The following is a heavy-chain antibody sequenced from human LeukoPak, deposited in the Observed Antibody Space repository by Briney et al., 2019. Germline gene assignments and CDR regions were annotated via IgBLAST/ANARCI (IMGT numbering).Heavy chain of an antibody. V-gene: IGHV3-64D*06. CDR2: ISSNGGGP. J-gene: IGHJ2*01. D-gene: IGHD6-19*01. CDR3: VRQLAVPGPGYFDL. CDR1: GFTFSSYS. Sequence: GGSLRLSCAASGFTFSSYSMNWVRQAPGKGLEYVSAISSNGGGPYYADSVKGRFTISRDNSKNTLYLQMSSLRAEDKAVYYCVRQLAVPGPGYFDLWGRGTLVTVSS.